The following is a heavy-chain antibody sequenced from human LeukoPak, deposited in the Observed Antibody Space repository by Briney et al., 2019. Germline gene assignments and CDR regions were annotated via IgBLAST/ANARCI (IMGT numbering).Heavy chain of an antibody. CDR1: GGSISSYY. CDR3: ARDQATYWFDP. CDR2: IYYSGST. V-gene: IGHV4-59*01. J-gene: IGHJ5*02. D-gene: IGHD5-24*01. Sequence: AAETLSLTCTVSGGSISSYYWSWIRQHPGKGLEWIGYIYYSGSTNYNPSLKSRVTISVDTSKNQFSLKLTSVTAADTAIYYCARDQATYWFDPWGQGTLVTVSS.